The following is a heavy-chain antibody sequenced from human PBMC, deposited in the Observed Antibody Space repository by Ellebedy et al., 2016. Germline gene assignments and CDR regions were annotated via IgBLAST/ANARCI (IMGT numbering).Heavy chain of an antibody. D-gene: IGHD5-12*01. CDR1: GYTFTSYG. Sequence: ASVKVSXXASGYTFTSYGISWVRQAPGQGLEWMGWMNPNSGNTGYAQKFQGRVTMTMNTSISTAYMDLSSLESEDTAVYYCARAVRYSGYDLEDWGQGTLVTVSS. V-gene: IGHV1-8*02. CDR3: ARAVRYSGYDLED. J-gene: IGHJ4*02. CDR2: MNPNSGNT.